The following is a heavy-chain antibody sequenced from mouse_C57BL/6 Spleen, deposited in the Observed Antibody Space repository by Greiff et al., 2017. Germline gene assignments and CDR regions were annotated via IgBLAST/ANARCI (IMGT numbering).Heavy chain of an antibody. CDR3: ASSYLYGSSYFDY. D-gene: IGHD1-1*01. J-gene: IGHJ2*01. Sequence: VQLQQSGAELVKPGASVKISCKASGYAFSSYWMNWVKQRPGKGLEWIGQIYTGDGDTNYNGKFKGKATLTAAKSSSTAYMQLSSLPSEDSAVYFCASSYLYGSSYFDYWGQGTTLTVSS. CDR2: IYTGDGDT. CDR1: GYAFSSYW. V-gene: IGHV1-80*01.